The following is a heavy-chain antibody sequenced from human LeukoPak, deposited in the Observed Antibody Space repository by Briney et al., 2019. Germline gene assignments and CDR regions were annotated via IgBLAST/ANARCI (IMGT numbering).Heavy chain of an antibody. V-gene: IGHV1-2*02. CDR1: GYTFTGYY. D-gene: IGHD6-19*01. Sequence: GASVKVSCKASGYTFTGYYMHWVRQAPGQGLEWMGWINPNSGGTNYAQKFQGRVTMTRDTSISTAYMELSRLRSDDTAVYYCASLEHKRMGSSGWTRAPYFDYWGQGTLVTGSS. J-gene: IGHJ4*02. CDR3: ASLEHKRMGSSGWTRAPYFDY. CDR2: INPNSGGT.